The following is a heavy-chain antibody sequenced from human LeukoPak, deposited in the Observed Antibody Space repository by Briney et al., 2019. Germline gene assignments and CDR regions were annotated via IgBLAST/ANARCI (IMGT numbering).Heavy chain of an antibody. D-gene: IGHD3-3*02. CDR2: IHRDDRT. J-gene: IGHJ4*02. Sequence: GGSLRLSCAASGFAVSGDYMSWVRQAPGKGLDWVSIIHRDDRTYYADSAKGRFTISRDISKNTLYLQMNARRAEDTAVYYCATRIFWGQGTLVTVSS. V-gene: IGHV3-53*01. CDR3: ATRIF. CDR1: GFAVSGDY.